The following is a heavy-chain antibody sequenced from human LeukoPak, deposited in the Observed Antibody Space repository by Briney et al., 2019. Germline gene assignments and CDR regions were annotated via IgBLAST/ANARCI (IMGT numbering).Heavy chain of an antibody. CDR1: GYTFTSYA. J-gene: IGHJ6*02. CDR2: INTNTGNP. D-gene: IGHD3-16*01. CDR3: ARGGQGGLRHYSYGMHV. Sequence: ASVKVSCKASGYTFTSYAMNWVRQAPGQGLEWMGWINTNTGNPTYAQGFTGRFVFSLDTSVSTAYLQISSLKAEDTAVYYCARGGQGGLRHYSYGMHVWGQGTTVTVSS. V-gene: IGHV7-4-1*02.